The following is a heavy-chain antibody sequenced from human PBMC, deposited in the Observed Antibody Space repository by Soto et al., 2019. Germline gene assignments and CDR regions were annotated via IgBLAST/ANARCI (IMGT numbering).Heavy chain of an antibody. J-gene: IGHJ4*02. CDR3: AHRGGATVGMYYVDY. CDR1: GFSLSTTGVG. Sequence: CGPTLVSNTPTLALTCPFSGFSLSTTGVGVSWVSQTQGKALEWLALIYWHDDKRYSPSLKSRLTITKDTSKNQVVLTMTNMDPVDTATYYCAHRGGATVGMYYVDYWGQGAMVTVSS. V-gene: IGHV2-5*01. D-gene: IGHD1-20*01. CDR2: IYWHDDK.